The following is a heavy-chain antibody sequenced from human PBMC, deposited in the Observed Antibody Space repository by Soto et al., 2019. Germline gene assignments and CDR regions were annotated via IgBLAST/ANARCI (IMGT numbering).Heavy chain of an antibody. V-gene: IGHV1-69*02. Sequence: ASVKVSCKASGCTFSSYTIIWVRQAPGQGLEWMGRIIPILGIANYAQKFQGRVTITADKSTSTAYMELSSLRSEDTAVYYCESAQYSGYDYYFDYWGQGTLVTVSS. CDR3: ESAQYSGYDYYFDY. J-gene: IGHJ4*02. CDR1: GCTFSSYT. CDR2: IIPILGIA. D-gene: IGHD5-12*01.